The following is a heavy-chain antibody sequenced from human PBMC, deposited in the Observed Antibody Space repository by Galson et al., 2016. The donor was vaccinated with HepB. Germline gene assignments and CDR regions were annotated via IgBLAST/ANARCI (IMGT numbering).Heavy chain of an antibody. CDR2: IYHSGTS. Sequence: TLSLTCAVSGGSISNGAYSWSWIRQPPGKGLECIGYIYHSGTSYYSPSLKRRVTISVDRSKNQFSLKLRSVTAADTAVYYCARAYYDFRSASNYGMDVWGKGTTVTVSA. CDR3: ARAYYDFRSASNYGMDV. CDR1: GGSISNGAYS. V-gene: IGHV4-30-2*01. J-gene: IGHJ6*04. D-gene: IGHD3-3*01.